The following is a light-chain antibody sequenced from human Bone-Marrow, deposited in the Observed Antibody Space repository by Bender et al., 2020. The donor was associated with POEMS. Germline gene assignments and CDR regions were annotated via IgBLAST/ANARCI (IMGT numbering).Light chain of an antibody. J-gene: IGLJ3*02. V-gene: IGLV2-14*03. Sequence: QSALAQPASVSGSPGQSITISCTGTSRDIGRYNYVSWYQRHPDKAPKLIIYDVSSRPSGVSSRFTGSKSGNTASLTISGLQAEDEADYYCAVWDDSLNGWVFGGGTKLTVL. CDR1: SRDIGRYNY. CDR2: DVS. CDR3: AVWDDSLNGWV.